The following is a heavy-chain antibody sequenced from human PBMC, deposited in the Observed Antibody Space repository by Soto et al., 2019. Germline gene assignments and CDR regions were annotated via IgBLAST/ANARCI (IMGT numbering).Heavy chain of an antibody. CDR2: MNQDGSQI. CDR3: ARDRGPNTPDY. V-gene: IGHV3-7*01. CDR1: GFTVSDYW. Sequence: GGPLRLSCAGSGFTVSDYWMTGVRQAPGKGLEWVAYMNQDGSQIYYVDSLRGRFTISRDNAKNSLYLQMNSLRVDDTAVYYSARDRGPNTPDYWGQGTLVTVSS. D-gene: IGHD2-2*02. J-gene: IGHJ4*02.